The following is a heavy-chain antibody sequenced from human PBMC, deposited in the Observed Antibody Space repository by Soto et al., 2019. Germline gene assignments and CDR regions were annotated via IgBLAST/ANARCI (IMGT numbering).Heavy chain of an antibody. J-gene: IGHJ1*01. CDR2: IWYDGSNQ. D-gene: IGHD3-22*01. Sequence: QVQLVESGGGVVQPGRSLRLSCAASGFTFSSYGMHWVRQAPGKGLEWVAVIWYDGSNQYYADSVKGRFTISRDNSKNTLYLQMNSLRAEDTAVYYGARSYDYDSSGYYRSFFQHWGQGTLVTVSS. CDR3: ARSYDYDSSGYYRSFFQH. V-gene: IGHV3-33*01. CDR1: GFTFSSYG.